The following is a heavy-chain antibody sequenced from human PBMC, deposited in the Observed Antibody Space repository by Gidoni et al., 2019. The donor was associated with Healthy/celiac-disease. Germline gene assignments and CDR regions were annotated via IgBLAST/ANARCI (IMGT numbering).Heavy chain of an antibody. Sequence: QVQLVQSGAEVKKPGSSVRVSCKATGGTFSSYALSWVRQAPGQGLEWMGGSIPIFGTANYAPKVQGRVTITADESTSTAYMELSCLRSEDTAVYYCARVGVGATTSFDYWGQGTLVTVSS. J-gene: IGHJ4*02. CDR3: ARVGVGATTSFDY. V-gene: IGHV1-69*01. D-gene: IGHD1-26*01. CDR1: GGTFSSYA. CDR2: SIPIFGTA.